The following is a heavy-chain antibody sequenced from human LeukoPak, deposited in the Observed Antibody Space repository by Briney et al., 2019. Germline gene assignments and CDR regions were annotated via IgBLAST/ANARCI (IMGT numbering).Heavy chain of an antibody. CDR3: ARVQVTTLSGRDY. CDR2: INPNSGGT. V-gene: IGHV1-2*02. Sequence: GASVKVSCKASGYTFTAYYMHWVRQAAGQGLEWMGWINPNSGGTNYAQKFQGRVTMTRDTSISTAYMELSRLRSDDTAVYYCARVQVTTLSGRDYWGQGTLVTVSS. CDR1: GYTFTAYY. D-gene: IGHD4-17*01. J-gene: IGHJ4*02.